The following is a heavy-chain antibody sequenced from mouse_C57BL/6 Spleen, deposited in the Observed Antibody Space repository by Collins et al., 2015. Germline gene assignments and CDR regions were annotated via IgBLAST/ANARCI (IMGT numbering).Heavy chain of an antibody. J-gene: IGHJ2*01. CDR3: ARQGYGNPYFDY. CDR1: GYTFTTYG. D-gene: IGHD2-1*01. V-gene: IGHV9-3*01. CDR2: INTYSGVP. Sequence: QIQLVQSGPELKKPGETVKISCKASGYTFTTYGMSWVKQAPGKGLKWMGWINTYSGVPTYADDFKGRFAFSLETSASTAYLQINNLKNEDTATYFCARQGYGNPYFDYWGQGTTLTVSS.